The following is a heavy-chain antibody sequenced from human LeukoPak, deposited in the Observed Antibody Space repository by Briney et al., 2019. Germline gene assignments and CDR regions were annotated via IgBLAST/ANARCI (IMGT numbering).Heavy chain of an antibody. J-gene: IGHJ4*02. CDR1: GYTFTGYY. D-gene: IGHD6-13*01. CDR3: ARDYLLYIAAAGTELDY. CDR2: INPNSGGT. V-gene: IGHV1-2*02. Sequence: ASVKVSCKASGYTFTGYYMHCVRQAPGQGREWRGWINPNSGGTNYAQKFEGSVTLARDTSLSTASMGLSRMRSDVPAVYYCARDYLLYIAAAGTELDYWGQGTLVTVSS.